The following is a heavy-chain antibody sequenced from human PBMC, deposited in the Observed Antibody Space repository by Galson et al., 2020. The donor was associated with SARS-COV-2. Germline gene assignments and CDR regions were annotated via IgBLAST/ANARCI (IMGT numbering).Heavy chain of an antibody. J-gene: IGHJ5*02. D-gene: IGHD3-10*01. CDR2: LSVYNGNI. CDR1: GYTFSSYG. Sequence: ASVKVSCTASGYTFSSYGITWVRQAPGQGLEWLGWLSVYNGNINYAQKFQGRVTMSTDTSTSTAYMELRSLRSDDTAIYYCARRRGMRNWFDPWGLGTLVTVSS. V-gene: IGHV1-18*01. CDR3: ARRRGMRNWFDP.